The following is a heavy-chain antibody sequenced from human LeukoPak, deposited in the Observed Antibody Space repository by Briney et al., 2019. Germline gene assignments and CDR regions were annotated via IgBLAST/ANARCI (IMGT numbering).Heavy chain of an antibody. J-gene: IGHJ4*02. Sequence: PSETLSLTCAVSGGSISSSNWWSWVRQPPGKGLEWIGEIYHSGSTNYNPSLKSRVTISVDKSKNQFSLKLSSVTAADTAVYYCARTAMVRGLVFGYWGQGTLVTVSS. CDR3: ARTAMVRGLVFGY. D-gene: IGHD3-10*01. CDR2: IYHSGST. CDR1: GGSISSSNW. V-gene: IGHV4-4*02.